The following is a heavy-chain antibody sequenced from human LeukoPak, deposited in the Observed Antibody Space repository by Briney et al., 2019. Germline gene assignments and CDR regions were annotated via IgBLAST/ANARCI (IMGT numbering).Heavy chain of an antibody. V-gene: IGHV4-59*01. Sequence: SETLSLTCTVSGGSISSYYWSWIRQPPGKGLEWIGYIYYSGSTNYNPSLKSRVTISVDTSKNQFSLKLSSVTAADTAVYYCARAAVYYDSSGGSFDIWGQGTMVTVSS. D-gene: IGHD3-22*01. J-gene: IGHJ3*02. CDR2: IYYSGST. CDR3: ARAAVYYDSSGGSFDI. CDR1: GGSISSYY.